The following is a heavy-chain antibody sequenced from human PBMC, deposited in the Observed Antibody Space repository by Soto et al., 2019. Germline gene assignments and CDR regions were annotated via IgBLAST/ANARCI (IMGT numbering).Heavy chain of an antibody. CDR2: ISYDGSNK. CDR1: GFTFSSYG. J-gene: IGHJ6*01. CDR3: AGGAYDFWSGYQNSYYYGMDV. V-gene: IGHV3-30*03. D-gene: IGHD3-3*01. Sequence: QVQLVESGGGVVQPGRSLRLSCAASGFTFSSYGMHWVRQAPGKGLEWVAVISYDGSNKYYADSVKGRFTISRDNSKNTLYLQMNSLRAEDTAVYYCAGGAYDFWSGYQNSYYYGMDVW.